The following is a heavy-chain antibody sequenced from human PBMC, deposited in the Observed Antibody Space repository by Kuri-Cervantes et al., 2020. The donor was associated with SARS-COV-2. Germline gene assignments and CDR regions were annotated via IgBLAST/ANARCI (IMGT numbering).Heavy chain of an antibody. CDR3: ARVRSWDEYFDY. D-gene: IGHD6-13*01. Sequence: GESLKISCAASGFTFSSYWMCWVRQAPGKGLEWVANIKQDGSEKYYVDSVKDRFTISRDNAKNSLYLQMNSLRAEDTAVYYCARVRSWDEYFDYWGQGTLVTVSS. CDR1: GFTFSSYW. CDR2: IKQDGSEK. J-gene: IGHJ4*02. V-gene: IGHV3-7*01.